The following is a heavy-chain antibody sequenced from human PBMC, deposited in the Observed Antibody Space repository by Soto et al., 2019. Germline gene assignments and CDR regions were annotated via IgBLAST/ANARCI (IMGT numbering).Heavy chain of an antibody. CDR1: GGSISSYY. CDR3: ARAFYYYDSSGYYSPRFDP. Sequence: PSETLSLTCTVSGGSISSYYWSWIRQPPGKGLEWIGYIYYSGSTNYNPSLKSRVTISVDTSKNQFSLKLSSVTAADTAVYYCARAFYYYDSSGYYSPRFDPWGQGTLVSVSS. CDR2: IYYSGST. V-gene: IGHV4-59*01. D-gene: IGHD3-22*01. J-gene: IGHJ5*02.